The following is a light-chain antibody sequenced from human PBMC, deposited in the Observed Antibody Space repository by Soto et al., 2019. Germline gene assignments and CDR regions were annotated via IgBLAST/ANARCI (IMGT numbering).Light chain of an antibody. CDR1: ESIRTW. CDR2: KAS. Sequence: DIQMTQSPSTLSASVGDRVTITCRASESIRTWLAWYQHKPGKAPKLLIYKASTLKSGVPSRFSGSGSGTEFTLTISSLQPDDFATYYCHQYDSYPYTFGQGTKVDIK. J-gene: IGKJ2*01. V-gene: IGKV1-5*03. CDR3: HQYDSYPYT.